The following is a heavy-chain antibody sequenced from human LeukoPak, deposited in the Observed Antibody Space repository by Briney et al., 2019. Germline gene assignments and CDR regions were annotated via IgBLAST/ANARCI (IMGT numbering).Heavy chain of an antibody. V-gene: IGHV3-30*02. CDR1: GFTFSTYT. CDR2: IRYDGSNK. Sequence: GGSLRLSCAASGFTFSTYTMHWVRQAPGKGLEWVAFIRYDGSNKYYADSVKGRFTISRDNSKNTLYLQMNSLRAEDTAVYYCASTKLGYSSGWHWGQGTLVTVSS. J-gene: IGHJ4*02. D-gene: IGHD6-19*01. CDR3: ASTKLGYSSGWH.